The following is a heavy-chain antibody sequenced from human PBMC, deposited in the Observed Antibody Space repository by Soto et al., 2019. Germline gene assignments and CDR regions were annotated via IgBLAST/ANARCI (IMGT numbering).Heavy chain of an antibody. CDR2: IFPSGTT. V-gene: IGHV4-30-2*01. Sequence: QVQLRESGSGLVKPLETLSLTCGVSGGSLSGATYSWNWIRQPPGKGLEWIGYIFPSGTTYYTPSLKSRVTMSIDVSKDPFSLSLRSFTAADTAVYYCARSREFDYWSQGPLVSFSS. CDR3: ARSREFDY. J-gene: IGHJ4*02. CDR1: GGSLSGATYS.